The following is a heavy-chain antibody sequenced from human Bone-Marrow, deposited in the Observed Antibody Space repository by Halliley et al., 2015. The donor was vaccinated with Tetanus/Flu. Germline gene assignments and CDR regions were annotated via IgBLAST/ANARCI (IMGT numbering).Heavy chain of an antibody. D-gene: IGHD2-21*01. CDR1: GFSLTTGGVS. CDR2: IDWDDKK. V-gene: IGHV2-70*13. CDR3: ARLKYRGDPDWRFDL. J-gene: IGHJ2*01. Sequence: LVKPTQTLTLTCTFSGFSLTTGGVSVSWVRRPPGKALEWLALIDWDDKKYYRTSLKTRLTISKDTSKNQVVLKVTNMDPADTGTYYCARLKYRGDPDWRFDLWGRGTLVSFSS.